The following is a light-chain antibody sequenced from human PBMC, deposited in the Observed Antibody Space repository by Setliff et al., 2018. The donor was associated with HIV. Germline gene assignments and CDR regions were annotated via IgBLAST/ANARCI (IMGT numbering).Light chain of an antibody. J-gene: IGLJ1*01. V-gene: IGLV2-14*01. CDR1: SSDVGGYNY. CDR3: SSYTSSSTPYV. CDR2: GVS. Sequence: QSVLTQPASVSGPPGQSITISCTGTSSDVGGYNYVSWYQQHPGKAPKLMIYGVSNRPSGVSNRFSGSKSGNTASLTISGLQAEDEADYYCSSYTSSSTPYVFGTGTKVTVL.